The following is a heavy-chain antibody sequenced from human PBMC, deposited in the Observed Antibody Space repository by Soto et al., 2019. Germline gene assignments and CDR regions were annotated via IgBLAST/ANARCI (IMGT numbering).Heavy chain of an antibody. CDR1: GGTFSSYA. J-gene: IGHJ4*02. Sequence: VKVSCKASGGTFSSYAISWVRQAPGQGLEWMGGIIPIFGTANYAQKFQGRVTITADESTSTAYMELSSLRSEDTAVYYCARRGDTAMVFDYWGQGTLVTVSS. V-gene: IGHV1-69*13. CDR3: ARRGDTAMVFDY. D-gene: IGHD5-18*01. CDR2: IIPIFGTA.